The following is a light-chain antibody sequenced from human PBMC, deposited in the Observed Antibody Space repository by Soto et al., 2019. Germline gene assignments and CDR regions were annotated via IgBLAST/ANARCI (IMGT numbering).Light chain of an antibody. CDR3: QQRSNWPPLT. J-gene: IGKJ4*01. CDR2: DAS. V-gene: IGKV3-11*01. CDR1: QSVSSS. Sequence: EIVLTQSPATLSLSPGERATLSCRASQSVSSSLAWYQQKPGQAPRLLIYDASNRATGIPARFSGSGSGTDFTLTISSLEPEDFAVYYCQQRSNWPPLTFGGGTKVESN.